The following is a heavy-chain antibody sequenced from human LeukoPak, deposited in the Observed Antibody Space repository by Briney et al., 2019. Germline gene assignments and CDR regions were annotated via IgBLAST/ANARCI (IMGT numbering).Heavy chain of an antibody. D-gene: IGHD2-8*01. CDR2: IYYSGST. CDR3: ARGGGLIFDY. CDR1: GGSITSYY. J-gene: IGHJ4*02. Sequence: SETLSLTCTVSGGSITSYYWSWIRQPPGKGLEWIGYIYYSGSTNCNPSLKSRVTVSVDTSNNQFSLKLSSVTAADTAVYYCARGGGLIFDYWGQGTLVTVSS. V-gene: IGHV4-59*01.